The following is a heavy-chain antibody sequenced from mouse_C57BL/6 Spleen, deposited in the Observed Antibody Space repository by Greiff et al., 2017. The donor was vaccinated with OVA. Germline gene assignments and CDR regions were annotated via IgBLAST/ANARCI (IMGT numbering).Heavy chain of an antibody. CDR2: INPNNGGT. J-gene: IGHJ1*03. CDR3: ARPYSNRYFDV. V-gene: IGHV1-18*01. CDR1: GYTFTDYN. Sequence: EVKLQESGPELVKPGASVKIPCKASGYTFTDYNMDWVKQSHGKSLEWIGDINPNNGGTIYNQKFKGKATLTVDTSSSTAYMVLRSLTSEDTAVDYCARPYSNRYFDVWGTGTTITVAS. D-gene: IGHD2-5*01.